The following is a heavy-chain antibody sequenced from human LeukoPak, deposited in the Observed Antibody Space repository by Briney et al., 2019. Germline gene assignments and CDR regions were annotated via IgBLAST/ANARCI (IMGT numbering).Heavy chain of an antibody. J-gene: IGHJ4*02. CDR2: IWSDGSNK. Sequence: GGSLRLSCAASGFTFSSYGMHWVRQAPGKGLEWVAVIWSDGSNKNYADSVKGRFTISRDNSMNTLYLQMNSLRVEDTAMYATDIGSAPFDYWGQGTLVTVSS. D-gene: IGHD3-10*01. CDR1: GFTFSSYG. V-gene: IGHV3-33*01. CDR3: DIGSAPFDY.